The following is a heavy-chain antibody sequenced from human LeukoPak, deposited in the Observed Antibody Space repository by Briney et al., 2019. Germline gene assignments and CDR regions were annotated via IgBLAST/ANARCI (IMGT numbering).Heavy chain of an antibody. CDR3: AGDYYYYYGMDV. J-gene: IGHJ6*02. CDR2: IWYDGSNK. V-gene: IGHV3-33*01. Sequence: QTGGSLRLSCAASGFTFSSYGMHWARQAPGKGLEWVAVIWYDGSNKYYADSVKGRFAISRDNSKNTLYLQMNSLRAEDTAVYYCAGDYYYYYGMDVWGQGTTVTVSS. CDR1: GFTFSSYG.